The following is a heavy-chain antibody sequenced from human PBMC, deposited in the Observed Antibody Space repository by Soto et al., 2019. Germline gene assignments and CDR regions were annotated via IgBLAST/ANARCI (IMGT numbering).Heavy chain of an antibody. Sequence: QVQLVQSGAEVKKPGSSVKVSCKASGGTFSSYAINWVRQATGQGLEWMGGIITIFGTADYAQKFQGRVTITSYESTSTAYMELSRLRSEDTAVYYCARAVAGGVYYYYGMDVWGQGTTVTVSS. CDR1: GGTFSSYA. V-gene: IGHV1-69*05. CDR3: ARAVAGGVYYYYGMDV. J-gene: IGHJ6*02. CDR2: IITIFGTA. D-gene: IGHD6-19*01.